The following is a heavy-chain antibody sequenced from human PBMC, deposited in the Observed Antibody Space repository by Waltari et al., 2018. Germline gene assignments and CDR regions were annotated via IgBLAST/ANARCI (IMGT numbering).Heavy chain of an antibody. CDR3: TRGLQFAFDF. CDR1: GFNFDIYP. Sequence: EVLLVESGGGLVQPGGSLRPSGTASGFNFDIYPMNWVRQAPGKGLEWVSYINSASRVILYADSVRGRFTISRDNAKNSLFLQMNNLRVEDTALYYCTRGLQFAFDFWGQGTMVSVSS. J-gene: IGHJ3*01. V-gene: IGHV3-48*01. D-gene: IGHD2-21*02. CDR2: INSASRVI.